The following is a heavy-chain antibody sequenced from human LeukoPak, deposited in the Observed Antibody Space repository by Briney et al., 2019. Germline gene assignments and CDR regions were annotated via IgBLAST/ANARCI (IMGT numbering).Heavy chain of an antibody. CDR2: INHSGSA. J-gene: IGHJ4*02. Sequence: SETLSLTCAVYGGSFSDYYWSWIRQPPGKGLEWIGEINHSGSAKYNSSLKSRVTILVDTSKSQFSLKLSSVTAADTAVYYCASNRPTLRVNDYWGQGALVTVSS. D-gene: IGHD1-14*01. CDR3: ASNRPTLRVNDY. CDR1: GGSFSDYY. V-gene: IGHV4-34*01.